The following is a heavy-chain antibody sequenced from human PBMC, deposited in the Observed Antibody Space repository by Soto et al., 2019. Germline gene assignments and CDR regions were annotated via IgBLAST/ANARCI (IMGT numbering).Heavy chain of an antibody. CDR1: GFIFSSNG. V-gene: IGHV3-23*01. Sequence: TGGSLRLSCVTSGFIFSSNGMSWVRQAPGKGLDWVSGISGSGRNTYYADSVKGRFTISRDNSKNTLFLQMNSLRAEDTAVYYCAKNGLSNSPSAIDSWGQGTLVTVSS. J-gene: IGHJ4*02. D-gene: IGHD1-1*01. CDR2: ISGSGRNT. CDR3: AKNGLSNSPSAIDS.